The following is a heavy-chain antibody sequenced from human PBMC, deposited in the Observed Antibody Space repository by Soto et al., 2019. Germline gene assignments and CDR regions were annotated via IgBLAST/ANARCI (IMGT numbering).Heavy chain of an antibody. Sequence: HLGGSLRLSCAASGFTFSSYAMSWVRQAPGKGLEWVSAISSSSSTIYYADSVKGRFTISRDNAKNSLYLQMNSLRAEDTAVYYCAREREYRYGYPIDHWGQGTLVTVSS. CDR3: AREREYRYGYPIDH. D-gene: IGHD5-18*01. V-gene: IGHV3-48*01. CDR1: GFTFSSYA. CDR2: ISSSSSTI. J-gene: IGHJ4*02.